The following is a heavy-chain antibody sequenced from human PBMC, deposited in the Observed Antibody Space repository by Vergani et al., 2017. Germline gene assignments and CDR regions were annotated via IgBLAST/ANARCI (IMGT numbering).Heavy chain of an antibody. CDR3: ARVVIXMVRGVSHNDTFDI. V-gene: IGHV3-11*01. CDR1: GFTFRDYY. Sequence: QVQLVESGGGLVKPGGSLKLPCAASGFTFRDYYMSWIRQAPGKGLEWVSYISSSGSTIYYADSVKGRFTISRDNAKNSLYLQMNSLRAEDTAVYYCARVVIXMVRGVSHNDTFDIWGQGTMVTVSS. J-gene: IGHJ3*02. D-gene: IGHD3-10*01. CDR2: ISSSGSTI.